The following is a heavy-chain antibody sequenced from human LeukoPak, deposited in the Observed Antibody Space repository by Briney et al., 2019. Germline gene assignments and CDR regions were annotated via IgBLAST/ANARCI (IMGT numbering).Heavy chain of an antibody. CDR3: AGGTGAFDV. CDR1: GGSISSYY. Sequence: SETLSLTCTVSGGSISSYYWSWIRQPPGKGLEWIGYIYYSGSTNYNPSLKSRVTISVDTSKNQFSLKLSSLIAADTAVYFCAGGTGAFDVWGQGTMVTVFS. CDR2: IYYSGST. J-gene: IGHJ3*01. V-gene: IGHV4-59*08.